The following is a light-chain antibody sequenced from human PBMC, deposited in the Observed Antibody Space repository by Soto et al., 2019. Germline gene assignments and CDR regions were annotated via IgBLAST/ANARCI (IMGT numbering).Light chain of an antibody. V-gene: IGKV4-1*01. CDR2: CAS. CDR3: QQYDNTPPA. J-gene: IGKJ4*01. CDR1: QSALSSCNNKNY. Sequence: TPHPDSLAFPLGESGITICTSSQSALSSCNNKNYLAWYQQKPGQPPKLLIYCASTRDSGVPDRFSGSGSGTDFTLTISSLQAEDVAVYYCQQYDNTPPAFGRGTKVDIK.